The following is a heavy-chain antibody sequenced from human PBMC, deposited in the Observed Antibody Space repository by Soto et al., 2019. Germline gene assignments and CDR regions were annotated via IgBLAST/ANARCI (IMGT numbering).Heavy chain of an antibody. J-gene: IGHJ4*02. CDR2: INHSGST. V-gene: IGHV4-34*01. CDR3: ARTYSSRWSPYDY. CDR1: GGSFSGYY. D-gene: IGHD6-13*01. Sequence: PSETLSLTCAVYGGSFSGYYWSWIRQPPGRGLEWIGEINHSGSTNYNPSLKSRVAISLDTSKNQFSLKLSSVTAADTAVYYCARTYSSRWSPYDYWGQGTLVTVSS.